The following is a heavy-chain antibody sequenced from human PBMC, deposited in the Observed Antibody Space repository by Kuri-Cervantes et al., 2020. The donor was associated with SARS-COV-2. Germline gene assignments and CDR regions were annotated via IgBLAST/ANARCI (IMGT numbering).Heavy chain of an antibody. J-gene: IGHJ4*02. CDR1: GYTFTGYY. CDR3: ARDDTTSIAARFDY. Sequence: ASVKVSCKASGYTFTGYYMHWVRQAPGQGLEWMGWINPNSGGTNYAQKFQGRATMTRDTSISTAYMELSRLRSDDTAVYYCARDDTTSIAARFDYWGQGALVTVSS. V-gene: IGHV1-2*02. CDR2: INPNSGGT. D-gene: IGHD6-6*01.